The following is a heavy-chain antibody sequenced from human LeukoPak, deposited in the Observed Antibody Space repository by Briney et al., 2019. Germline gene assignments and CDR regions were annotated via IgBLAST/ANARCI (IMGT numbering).Heavy chain of an antibody. J-gene: IGHJ4*02. V-gene: IGHV3-7*01. Sequence: PGGSLRLSCAASGFTFTNYWMSWVRQAPGKGLECVANIKQDGSEKYYVDSVEGRFTISRDNAKNSLSLQMNSLRGEDTAVYYCVRALGSSSADYWGQGTLVTVSS. CDR2: IKQDGSEK. CDR1: GFTFTNYW. D-gene: IGHD6-6*01. CDR3: VRALGSSSADY.